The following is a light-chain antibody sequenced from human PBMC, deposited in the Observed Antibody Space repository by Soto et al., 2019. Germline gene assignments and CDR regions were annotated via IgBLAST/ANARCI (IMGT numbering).Light chain of an antibody. Sequence: EIVMTQSPATLSVSPGERATLSCRASQTVSTNLAWYQQKPGQAPRLLIYAASTRATGIPARFSGSGSGTELTLSISSLQSEDFAVYYCQQYSDWPRFGPGTKVDIK. J-gene: IGKJ3*01. CDR3: QQYSDWPR. CDR1: QTVSTN. CDR2: AAS. V-gene: IGKV3-15*01.